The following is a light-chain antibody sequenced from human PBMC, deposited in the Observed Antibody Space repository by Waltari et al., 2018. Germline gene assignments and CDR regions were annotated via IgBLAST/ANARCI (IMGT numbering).Light chain of an antibody. J-gene: IGLJ3*02. CDR3: VLYMGSLWV. CDR2: STS. Sequence: QTVVTQEPSFSVSPGGTVTLTCGLSSGSVSTIYYPSWYQQTPGQAPRTLIYSTSTRSSGVPDRFSGSILGSKAALTITGAQADDESDYYCVLYMGSLWVFGGGTKLTVL. CDR1: SGSVSTIYY. V-gene: IGLV8-61*01.